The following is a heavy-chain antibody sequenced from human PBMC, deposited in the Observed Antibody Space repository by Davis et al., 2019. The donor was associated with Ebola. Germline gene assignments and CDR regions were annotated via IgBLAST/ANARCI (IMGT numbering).Heavy chain of an antibody. D-gene: IGHD1-26*01. CDR3: ARDPDGGTSFKAKYYYYMDV. CDR2: IWYDGMNK. Sequence: GGSLRLSCAASGFTFSNYGMHWVRQAPGKGLEWMAVIWYDGMNKYYSDSVKGRFTITRDNSRNTLYLDMNSLRAEDTAVYYCARDPDGGTSFKAKYYYYMDVWGTGTTVHVFS. J-gene: IGHJ6*03. V-gene: IGHV3-33*08. CDR1: GFTFSNYG.